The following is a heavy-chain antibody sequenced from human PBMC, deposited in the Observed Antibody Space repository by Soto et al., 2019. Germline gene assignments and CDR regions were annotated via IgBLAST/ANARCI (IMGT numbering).Heavy chain of an antibody. CDR1: GFTFSTYD. V-gene: IGHV3-30*18. D-gene: IGHD2-15*01. J-gene: IGHJ6*02. Sequence: ESGGGVVQPGRSLRLSCAASGFTFSTYDMHWVRQAPGKGLEWVALISSDGNNKYYANSVKGRFTISRHNSKNTLDLQMNSLRVEDTAVYYCAKDGCRPTSCSTLYYYYDMDVWGQGTTVTVSS. CDR3: AKDGCRPTSCSTLYYYYDMDV. CDR2: ISSDGNNK.